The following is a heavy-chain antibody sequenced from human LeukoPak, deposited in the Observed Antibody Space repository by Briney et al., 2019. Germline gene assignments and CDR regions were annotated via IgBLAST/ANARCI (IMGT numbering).Heavy chain of an antibody. CDR3: ARVEVVVSFGAFDI. Sequence: GGSLRLSCAASGFTFSSYWMSWVRQAPRKGLEWVANIKQDGSEKYYVDSVKGRFTISRDNAKNSLYLQMNSLRAEDTAVYYCARVEVVVSFGAFDIWGQGTMVTVSS. D-gene: IGHD3-22*01. CDR1: GFTFSSYW. J-gene: IGHJ3*02. V-gene: IGHV3-7*03. CDR2: IKQDGSEK.